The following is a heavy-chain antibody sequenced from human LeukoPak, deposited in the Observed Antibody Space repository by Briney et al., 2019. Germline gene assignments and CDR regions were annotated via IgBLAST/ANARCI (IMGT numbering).Heavy chain of an antibody. D-gene: IGHD5-24*01. CDR2: SNSDGSST. CDR1: GFTFRSYW. CDR3: AREDFNGYYFDY. Sequence: GGSLRLSCAASGFTFRSYWMHWVRQAPGKGLVWVSRSNSDGSSTTYADSVKGRFTVSRDNAKNTLYLQMSSLRAEDTAVYYCAREDFNGYYFDYWGQGTLVTVSS. J-gene: IGHJ4*02. V-gene: IGHV3-74*01.